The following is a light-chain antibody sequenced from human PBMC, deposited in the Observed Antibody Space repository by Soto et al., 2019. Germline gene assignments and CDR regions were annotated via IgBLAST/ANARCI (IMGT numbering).Light chain of an antibody. CDR2: KDS. Sequence: SYELTQPSSVSVSPGQTARITCSGDVLAKKYARWFQQKPGQAPVLLIYKDSERPSGIPERFSGSSSGTTVTLTISGAQVEDEADYYCYSAADNYVVFGGGTKLTVL. V-gene: IGLV3-27*01. CDR1: VLAKKY. J-gene: IGLJ2*01. CDR3: YSAADNYVV.